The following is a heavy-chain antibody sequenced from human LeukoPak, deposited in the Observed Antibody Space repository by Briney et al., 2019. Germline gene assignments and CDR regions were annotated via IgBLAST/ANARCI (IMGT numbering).Heavy chain of an antibody. J-gene: IGHJ4*02. D-gene: IGHD3-22*01. CDR3: ANTRSPSHPTYYCDSSGTC. V-gene: IGHV3-23*01. CDR2: ITDSGIST. Sequence: QAGGSLRLSCAASGFTFNSYAMAWVRQAPEKGLEWVSSITDSGISTYYADSVKGRFTISRDNSKSTLFLQMNSLRAEDTAVYYCANTRSPSHPTYYCDSSGTCWGQGTLVTVSS. CDR1: GFTFNSYA.